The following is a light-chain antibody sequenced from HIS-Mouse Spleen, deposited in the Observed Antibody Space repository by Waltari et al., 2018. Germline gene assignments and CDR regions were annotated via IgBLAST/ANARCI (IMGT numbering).Light chain of an antibody. V-gene: IGLV2-23*01. CDR3: CSYAGSSTWV. CDR2: EGS. CDR1: SSDVGRYNL. J-gene: IGLJ3*02. Sequence: QSALTQPASVSGSPGQSITISCTGTSSDVGRYNLVSWYQQHPGKAPELMIYEGSKRPSGVSNRFPASKSGNTASLTISGLQAEDEADYYCCSYAGSSTWVFGGGTKLTVL.